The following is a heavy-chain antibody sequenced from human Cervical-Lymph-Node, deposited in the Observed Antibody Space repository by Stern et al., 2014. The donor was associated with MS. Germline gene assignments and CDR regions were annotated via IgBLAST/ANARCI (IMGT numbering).Heavy chain of an antibody. CDR3: ARERPIYGGNYYTRAFDY. CDR2: ISAYNGNT. D-gene: IGHD1-26*01. CDR1: GYTLTSYG. Sequence: VQLVESGAEVKKPGASVKVSCKTSGYTLTSYGISWVRQAPGQGLEWMGWISAYNGNTNYAQKLQGRVTMTTDTSTSTAYMELRSLRSDDTAVYYCARERPIYGGNYYTRAFDYWGQGTLATVSS. V-gene: IGHV1-18*01. J-gene: IGHJ4*02.